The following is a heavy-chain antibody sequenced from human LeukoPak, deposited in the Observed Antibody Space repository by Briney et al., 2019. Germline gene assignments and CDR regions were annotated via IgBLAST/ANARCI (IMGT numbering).Heavy chain of an antibody. V-gene: IGHV3-66*01. CDR1: GFPFTNYW. Sequence: GGSLLLSCAASGFPFTNYWMSWVRQAPGEGLEWVSFIYSDNTHYSDSVKGRFTISRDNSKNTLYLQMNSLRAEDTAVYYCARGKTSQNVVTRKTYNWFDPWGQGTLVTVSS. CDR2: IYSDNT. CDR3: ARGKTSQNVVTRKTYNWFDP. D-gene: IGHD1-14*01. J-gene: IGHJ5*02.